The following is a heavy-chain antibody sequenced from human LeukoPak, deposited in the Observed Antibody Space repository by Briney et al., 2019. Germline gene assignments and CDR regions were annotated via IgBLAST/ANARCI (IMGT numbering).Heavy chain of an antibody. Sequence: GGSLRLSCAASGFTFSSYSMNWVRQAPGKGLEWVSSISSSSSYIYYADSVKGRFTISRDNAKNSLYLQMNSLRAEDTAVYYCARLYCSGGSCYSVDYWGQGTLVTVSS. J-gene: IGHJ4*02. CDR1: GFTFSSYS. V-gene: IGHV3-21*04. CDR2: ISSSSSYI. CDR3: ARLYCSGGSCYSVDY. D-gene: IGHD2-15*01.